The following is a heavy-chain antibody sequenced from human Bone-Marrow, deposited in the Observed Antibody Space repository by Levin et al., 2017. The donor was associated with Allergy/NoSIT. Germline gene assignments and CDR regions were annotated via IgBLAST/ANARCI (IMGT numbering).Heavy chain of an antibody. CDR2: IYWNDDK. CDR1: GFSLSTSEMG. Sequence: SGPTLVKSTQTLTLTCTFSGFSLSTSEMGVGWIRQPPGKALEWLALIYWNDDKKYSPSLKNRLTVTKDTSKNQVVLTMTNMDPVDTATYYCAHRSTAAAGWGHFVYWGQGTLVTVSS. V-gene: IGHV2-5*01. J-gene: IGHJ4*02. CDR3: AHRSTAAAGWGHFVY. D-gene: IGHD1-26*01.